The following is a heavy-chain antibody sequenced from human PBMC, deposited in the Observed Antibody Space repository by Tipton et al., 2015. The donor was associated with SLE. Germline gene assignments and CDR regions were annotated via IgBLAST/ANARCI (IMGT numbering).Heavy chain of an antibody. Sequence: TLSLTCTVSGDSMNSGVYYWSWLRQPAGKGLEWIGRIFSSGNTIYNPSLKSRVTISEDTPKNQFSLRRSSVTAADTAVYYCAREGISYCGGDCHGSFDYWGQGSLVTVSS. CDR3: AREGISYCGGDCHGSFDY. CDR2: IFSSGNT. J-gene: IGHJ4*02. D-gene: IGHD2-21*01. V-gene: IGHV4-61*02. CDR1: GDSMNSGVYY.